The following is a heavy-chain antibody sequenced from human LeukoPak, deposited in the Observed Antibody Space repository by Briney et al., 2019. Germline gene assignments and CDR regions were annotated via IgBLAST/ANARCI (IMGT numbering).Heavy chain of an antibody. CDR3: ARALRPDCSGGSCYLRSFYYYYYGMDV. V-gene: IGHV1-18*01. CDR2: ISAYNGNT. CDR1: GYTFTSYG. Sequence: ASVKVSCKASGYTFTSYGIGWVRQAPGQGLEWMGWISAYNGNTNYAQKLQGRVTMTTDTSTSTAYMELRSLRSDDTAVYYCARALRPDCSGGSCYLRSFYYYYYGMDVWGQGTTVTVSS. D-gene: IGHD2-15*01. J-gene: IGHJ6*02.